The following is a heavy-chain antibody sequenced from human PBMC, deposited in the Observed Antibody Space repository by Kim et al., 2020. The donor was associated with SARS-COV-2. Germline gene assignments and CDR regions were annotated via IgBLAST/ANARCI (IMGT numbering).Heavy chain of an antibody. Sequence: GGSLRLSCAASGFTFSSYAMSWVRQAPGKGLEWVSAISGSGGSTYYADSVKGRFTISRDNSKNTLYLQMNSLRAEDTAVYYCATHRGVGATGYDAFDIWGQGTMVTVSS. V-gene: IGHV3-23*01. D-gene: IGHD1-26*01. CDR3: ATHRGVGATGYDAFDI. CDR2: ISGSGGST. CDR1: GFTFSSYA. J-gene: IGHJ3*02.